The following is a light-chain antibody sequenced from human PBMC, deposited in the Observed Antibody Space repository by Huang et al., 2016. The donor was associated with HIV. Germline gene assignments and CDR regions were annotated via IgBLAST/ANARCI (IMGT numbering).Light chain of an antibody. J-gene: IGKJ5*01. CDR2: GAS. V-gene: IGKV3-15*01. CDR1: QSVSSN. CDR3: QQYNNWPPIT. Sequence: ELVMTQSPVTLSVSPGERATLSCRASQSVSSNLAWYQQKPGQAPRLLIYGASTRATGVPARVSGSGSGTEFTLTISSLQSEDFALYYCQQYNNWPPITFGQGTRLEIK.